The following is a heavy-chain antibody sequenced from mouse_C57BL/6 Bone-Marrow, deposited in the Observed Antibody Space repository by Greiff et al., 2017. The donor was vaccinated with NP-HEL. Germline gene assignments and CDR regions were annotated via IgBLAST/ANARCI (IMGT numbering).Heavy chain of an antibody. CDR1: GFNIKDDY. Sequence: EVILVESGAELVRPGASVKLSCTASGFNIKDDYMHWVKQRPEQGLEWIGWIDPENGDTAYASKFQGKATITADTSSNTAYLQLSSLTSEDTAVYYCTTGNYGGQGTLVTVSA. J-gene: IGHJ3*01. CDR3: TTGNY. CDR2: IDPENGDT. V-gene: IGHV14-4*01.